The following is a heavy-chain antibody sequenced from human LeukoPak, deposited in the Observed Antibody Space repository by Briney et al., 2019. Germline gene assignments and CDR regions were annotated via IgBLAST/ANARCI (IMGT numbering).Heavy chain of an antibody. CDR1: GYTFTSYV. D-gene: IGHD4-17*01. J-gene: IGHJ6*04. CDR2: INGGNGNT. V-gene: IGHV1-3*01. CDR3: AKDKWVTTDGMDV. Sequence: ASVTVSCKASGYTFTSYVIHWVRQAPGQSLEWMGWINGGNGNTRYSQTFQGRVTLTRDTSANTAYMELSSLGSEDTAVYYCAKDKWVTTDGMDVWGRGTTVTVSS.